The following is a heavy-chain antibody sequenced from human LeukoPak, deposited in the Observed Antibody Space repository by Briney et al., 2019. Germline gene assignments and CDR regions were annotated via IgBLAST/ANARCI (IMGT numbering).Heavy chain of an antibody. J-gene: IGHJ4*02. CDR1: GFPLSSYS. CDR2: ISSSGSAI. Sequence: QSGGSLRLSCAAYGFPLSSYSINWVRQAPGKGLEWVSYISSSGSAIYYVDSVKGRFTVSRDNAKNSLFLQMNSPRAEDTAVYYCVRVKGSYFDYWGQGALVTVSS. CDR3: VRVKGSYFDY. D-gene: IGHD2-15*01. V-gene: IGHV3-48*01.